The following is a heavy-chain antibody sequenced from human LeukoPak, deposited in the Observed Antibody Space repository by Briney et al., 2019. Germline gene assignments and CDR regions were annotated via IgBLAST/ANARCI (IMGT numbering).Heavy chain of an antibody. D-gene: IGHD3-16*01. CDR2: ISSSSSTI. CDR1: GLTFSTNS. Sequence: GGSLRLSCAAAGLTFSTNSMNWVRQAPGKGLEWVSYISSSSSTIYYADSVKGRFTISRDNAKNSLYLQMNSLRAEDTAVYYCARGGTHFDLWGRGTLVTVSS. V-gene: IGHV3-48*01. J-gene: IGHJ2*01. CDR3: ARGGTHFDL.